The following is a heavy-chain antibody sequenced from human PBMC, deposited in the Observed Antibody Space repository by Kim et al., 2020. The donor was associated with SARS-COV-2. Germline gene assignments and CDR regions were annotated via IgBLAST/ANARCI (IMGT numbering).Heavy chain of an antibody. CDR2: IWYDGSNK. J-gene: IGHJ6*02. CDR3: ARDGDYDYVWGSYRYYYYYYGMDV. D-gene: IGHD3-16*02. CDR1: GFTFSSYG. V-gene: IGHV3-33*01. Sequence: GGSLRLSXAASGFTFSSYGMHWVRQAPGKGLEWVAVIWYDGSNKYYADSVKGRFTISRDNSKNTLYLQMNSLRAEDTAVYYCARDGDYDYVWGSYRYYYYYYGMDVWGQGTTVTVSS.